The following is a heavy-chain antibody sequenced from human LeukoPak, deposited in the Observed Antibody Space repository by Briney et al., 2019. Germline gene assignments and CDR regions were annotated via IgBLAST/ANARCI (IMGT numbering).Heavy chain of an antibody. CDR3: AGHHPRNTVDF. J-gene: IGHJ4*02. D-gene: IGHD2/OR15-2a*01. Sequence: PSETLSLTCTASGFSFSSYYWSWIRQPPGKGLEWIASISGIGSINYNPSLKSRVTISLDTSKKQFSVKLSSVSAADTAVYYCAGHHPRNTVDFWGQATLVTVSS. CDR1: GFSFSSYY. CDR2: ISGIGSI. V-gene: IGHV4-59*08.